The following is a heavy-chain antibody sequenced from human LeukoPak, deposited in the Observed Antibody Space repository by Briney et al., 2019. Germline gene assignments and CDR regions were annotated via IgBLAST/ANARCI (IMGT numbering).Heavy chain of an antibody. D-gene: IGHD1-26*01. Sequence: GGSLRLSCAASGFTFSSYNMNWVRQAPGKGLEWVSSISSSSSYIYYADSVKGRFTISRDNAKNSLYLQMNSLRAEDTAVYYCARVPSGSYPIDYWGQGTLVTVSS. CDR3: ARVPSGSYPIDY. CDR1: GFTFSSYN. V-gene: IGHV3-21*01. CDR2: ISSSSSYI. J-gene: IGHJ4*02.